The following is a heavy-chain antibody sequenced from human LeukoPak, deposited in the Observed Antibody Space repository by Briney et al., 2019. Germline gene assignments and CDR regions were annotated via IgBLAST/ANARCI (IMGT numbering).Heavy chain of an antibody. J-gene: IGHJ4*02. D-gene: IGHD1-26*01. Sequence: SVKVSCKASGYTFTSYDINWVRQATGQGLEWMGGIIPIFGTANYAQKFQGRVTITADKSTSTAYMELSSLRSEDTAVYYCARDESGSFDYWGQGTLVTVSS. CDR1: GYTFTSYD. CDR3: ARDESGSFDY. CDR2: IIPIFGTA. V-gene: IGHV1-69*06.